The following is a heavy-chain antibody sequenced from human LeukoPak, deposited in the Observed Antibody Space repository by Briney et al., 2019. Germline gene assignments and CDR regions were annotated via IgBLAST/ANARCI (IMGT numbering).Heavy chain of an antibody. CDR2: IYYSGST. CDR1: GGSIISGGYY. CDR3: ARVVTTNYYYYMDV. D-gene: IGHD1-14*01. Sequence: PSETLSLTCTVSGGSIISGGYYWSWICHHPGKGLEWIGYIYYSGSTYYNPSLKSRVTISVDTSKNQFSLKLSSVTAADTAVYYCARVVTTNYYYYMDVWGKGTTVTVSS. J-gene: IGHJ6*03. V-gene: IGHV4-31*03.